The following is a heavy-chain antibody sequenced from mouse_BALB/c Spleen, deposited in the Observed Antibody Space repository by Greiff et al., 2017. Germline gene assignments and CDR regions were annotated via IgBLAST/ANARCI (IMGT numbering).Heavy chain of an antibody. CDR2: IRSKSNNYAT. CDR1: GFTFNTNA. Sequence: EVKLVETGGGLVQPKGSLKLSCAASGFTFNTNAMNWVRQAPGKGLEWVARIRSKSNNYATYYADSVKDRFTISRDDSQSMLYLQMNNLKTEDTAMYYCVRPYRYDDWFAYWGQGTLVTVSA. V-gene: IGHV10S3*01. CDR3: VRPYRYDDWFAY. D-gene: IGHD2-14*01. J-gene: IGHJ3*01.